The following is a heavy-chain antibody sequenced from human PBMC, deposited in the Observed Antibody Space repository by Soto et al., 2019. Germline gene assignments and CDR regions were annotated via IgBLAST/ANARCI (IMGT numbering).Heavy chain of an antibody. CDR1: GGTFNTYA. D-gene: IGHD3-10*01. Sequence: QVQLVQSGAEMKKPGSSVKVSCQSSGGTFNTYAMNWVRQAPGQGPEWMGDISPMFGAANYAPKSQGRVTITADESTGTSYMQLGSLTSEDTALYFCAREGQVHTPAFVYWGQGTLVTVSS. CDR2: ISPMFGAA. V-gene: IGHV1-69*19. CDR3: AREGQVHTPAFVY. J-gene: IGHJ4*02.